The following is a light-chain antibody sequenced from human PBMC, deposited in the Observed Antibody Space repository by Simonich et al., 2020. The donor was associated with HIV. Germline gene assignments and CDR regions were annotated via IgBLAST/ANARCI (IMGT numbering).Light chain of an antibody. CDR3: CSYTSSSTWI. CDR2: EGS. V-gene: IGLV2-23*01. J-gene: IGLJ2*01. Sequence: QSDLTQPASVSGAPGQSITISCTGTSSDVGNYNLVSWYQQHPGKVPKLMIYEGSERPSGVSNRFAGSKSGNTASLTISGLQAEDETDYYCCSYTSSSTWIFGGGTKLTVL. CDR1: SSDVGNYNL.